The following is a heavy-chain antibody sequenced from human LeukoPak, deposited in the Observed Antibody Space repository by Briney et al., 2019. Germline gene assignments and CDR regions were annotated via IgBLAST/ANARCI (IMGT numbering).Heavy chain of an antibody. Sequence: GGSLRLPCAASGFTFSSYSMNWVRQAPGKGLEWVSSISSSSSYIYYADSVKGRFTISRDNAKNSLYLQMNGLRAEDTAVYYCARDSPARRFGELSGVDPWGQGTLVTVSS. V-gene: IGHV3-21*01. CDR3: ARDSPARRFGELSGVDP. CDR2: ISSSSSYI. CDR1: GFTFSSYS. J-gene: IGHJ5*02. D-gene: IGHD3-10*01.